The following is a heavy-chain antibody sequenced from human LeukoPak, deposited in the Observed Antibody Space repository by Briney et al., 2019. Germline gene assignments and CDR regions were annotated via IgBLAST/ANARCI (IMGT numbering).Heavy chain of an antibody. CDR2: INHSGST. D-gene: IGHD6-19*01. Sequence: SETLSLTCAVYRGSFSGYYWSWIRQPPGKGLEWIGEINHSGSTNYNPSIKSRVTISVDTSKNQFSLKLSSVTAADTAVYYCARCSPRYSSGWSYFDYWGQGTLVTVSS. V-gene: IGHV4-34*01. J-gene: IGHJ4*02. CDR3: ARCSPRYSSGWSYFDY. CDR1: RGSFSGYY.